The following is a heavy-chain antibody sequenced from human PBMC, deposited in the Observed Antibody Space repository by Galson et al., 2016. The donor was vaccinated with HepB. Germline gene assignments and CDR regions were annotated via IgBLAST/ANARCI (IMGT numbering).Heavy chain of an antibody. Sequence: SVKVSCKASGYIFTSYYMHWVRQAPGQGLEWMGIIHSSGGSPSYAQKFQGRFTMTRDTSTSTVYMELSSLRSEDSAVYYCARDRRYCSGASCYYYFDYWGQGTLVTVSS. CDR2: IHSSGGSP. J-gene: IGHJ4*02. D-gene: IGHD2-15*01. CDR1: GYIFTSYY. CDR3: ARDRRYCSGASCYYYFDY. V-gene: IGHV1-46*01.